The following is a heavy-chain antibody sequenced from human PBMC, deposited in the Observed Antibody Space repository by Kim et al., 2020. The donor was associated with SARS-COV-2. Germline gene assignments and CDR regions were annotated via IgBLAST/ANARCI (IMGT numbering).Heavy chain of an antibody. CDR1: GYTFTSYG. J-gene: IGHJ4*02. D-gene: IGHD5-18*01. Sequence: ASVKVSCKASGYTFTSYGISWVRQAPGQGLEWMGWISAYNGNTNYAQKLQGRVTMTTDTSTSTAYMELRSLRSDDTAVYYCARGPPIEMIQLWFIFDYWGQGTLVTVSS. V-gene: IGHV1-18*01. CDR2: ISAYNGNT. CDR3: ARGPPIEMIQLWFIFDY.